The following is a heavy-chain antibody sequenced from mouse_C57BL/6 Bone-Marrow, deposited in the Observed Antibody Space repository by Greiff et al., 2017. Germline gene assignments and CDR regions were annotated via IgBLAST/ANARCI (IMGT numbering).Heavy chain of an antibody. CDR1: GYTFTSYW. D-gene: IGHD2-4*01. J-gene: IGHJ4*01. CDR2: SYPGSGSN. CDR3: ARPLDYHYAMDY. V-gene: IGHV1-55*01. Sequence: QVQLQQPGAELVKPGASVKMSCKASGYTFTSYWITWVKQRPGQGLEWIGDSYPGSGSNNYNEKFKSKATLTVDTSSSTAYMQLSSLTSEDSAVYYCARPLDYHYAMDYWGQGTSVTVSS.